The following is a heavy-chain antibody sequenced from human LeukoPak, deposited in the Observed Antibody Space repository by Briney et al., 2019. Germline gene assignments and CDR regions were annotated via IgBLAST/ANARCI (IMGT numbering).Heavy chain of an antibody. V-gene: IGHV3-23*01. CDR3: AKDHEGGTSDYSDY. CDR2: ISSSGGRT. Sequence: VSTISSSGGRTTHVDSVKGRFTISRDNSKITLYLQMNSLRAEDTAVYYCAKDHEGGTSDYSDYWGQGTLVTVSS. D-gene: IGHD1-1*01. J-gene: IGHJ4*02.